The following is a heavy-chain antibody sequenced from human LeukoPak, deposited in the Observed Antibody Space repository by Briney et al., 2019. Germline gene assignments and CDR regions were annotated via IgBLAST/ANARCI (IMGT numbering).Heavy chain of an antibody. CDR2: INHSGST. V-gene: IGHV4-34*01. CDR3: ASTAWGSGCTWPFHY. CDR1: AVPFIGSY. Sequence: SQTLSPTCAVSAVPFIGSYWSCTRHPPRNGPDCIGEINHSGSTNYNPSLKSPVTISLHTSSYQFSLTLSSVTAADTAVYYFASTAWGSGCTWPFHYCGQATLVTASS. J-gene: IGHJ4*02. D-gene: IGHD3-16*01.